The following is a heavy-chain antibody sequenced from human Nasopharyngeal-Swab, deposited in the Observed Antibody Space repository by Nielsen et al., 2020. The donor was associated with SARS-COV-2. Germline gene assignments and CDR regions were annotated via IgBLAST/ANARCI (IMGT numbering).Heavy chain of an antibody. V-gene: IGHV3-30*03. CDR2: ISYDGSIQ. Sequence: GESLKISCAASGFTFSSFGMHWVRQAPGKGLEWVAFISYDGSIQYYADSVKDRFTISRDNSKNTLYLQMNSLRPEDTAVYYCARGAVAGPNAFDFWGQGTMVIVSS. CDR1: GFTFSSFG. D-gene: IGHD6-19*01. CDR3: ARGAVAGPNAFDF. J-gene: IGHJ3*01.